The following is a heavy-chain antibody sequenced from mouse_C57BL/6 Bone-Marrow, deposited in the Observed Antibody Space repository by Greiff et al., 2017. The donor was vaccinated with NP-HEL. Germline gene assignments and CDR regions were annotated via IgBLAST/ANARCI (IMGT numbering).Heavy chain of an antibody. V-gene: IGHV14-1*01. D-gene: IGHD1-1*01. CDR3: TPITTVVRYFDV. J-gene: IGHJ1*03. CDR2: IDPEDGDT. CDR1: GFNIKDYY. Sequence: VQLQQSGAELVRPGASVKLSCTASGFNIKDYYMHWVKQRPEQGLEWIGRIDPEDGDTEYAPKFQGKATMTADTSSNTAYLQLSSLTSEDTAVYYCTPITTVVRYFDVWGTGTTVTVSS.